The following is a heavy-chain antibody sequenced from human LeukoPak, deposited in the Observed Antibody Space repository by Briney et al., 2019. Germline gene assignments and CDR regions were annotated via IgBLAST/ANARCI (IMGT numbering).Heavy chain of an antibody. Sequence: LERTGDVFYNGTTYYNPTLKSRATISVDTSKNQFTLKLTSVTAADSAVYYCARRPRLVASTNWFDPWGQGTQVIVSS. J-gene: IGHJ5*02. CDR2: VFYNGTT. V-gene: IGHV4-39*01. CDR3: ARRPRLVASTNWFDP. D-gene: IGHD2-8*02.